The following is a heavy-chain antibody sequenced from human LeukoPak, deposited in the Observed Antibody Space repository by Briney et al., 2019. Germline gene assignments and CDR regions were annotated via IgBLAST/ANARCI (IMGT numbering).Heavy chain of an antibody. CDR3: AIWMGNNGDFTGPLDY. Sequence: GGSLRLSCAASRFTFSSYSMIWVRQAPGKGLEWVSYINPSSSTRDYADSVKGRFTISRDNAKNTVYLQMNSLRVEDTAVYYCAIWMGNNGDFTGPLDYWGQGTLVTVSS. CDR1: RFTFSSYS. J-gene: IGHJ4*02. D-gene: IGHD2-8*01. V-gene: IGHV3-48*01. CDR2: INPSSSTR.